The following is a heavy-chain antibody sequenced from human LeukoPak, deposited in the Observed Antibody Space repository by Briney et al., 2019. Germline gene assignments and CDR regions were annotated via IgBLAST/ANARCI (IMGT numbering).Heavy chain of an antibody. V-gene: IGHV3-9*01. CDR2: ISWNSGSI. D-gene: IGHD6-19*01. J-gene: IGHJ4*02. CDR3: AKDTFTSVAGEFDY. CDR1: GFTFDDYA. Sequence: GGSLRLSCAASGFTFDDYAMHWVRQAPGKGVEWVSGISWNSGSIGYADSVKGRFTISRDNAKNSLYLQMNSLRAEDTALYYCAKDTFTSVAGEFDYWGQGTLVTVSS.